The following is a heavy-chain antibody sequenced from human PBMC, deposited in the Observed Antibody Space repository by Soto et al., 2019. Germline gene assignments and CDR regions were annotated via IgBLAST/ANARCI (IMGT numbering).Heavy chain of an antibody. J-gene: IGHJ6*02. D-gene: IGHD3-22*01. CDR1: GGSFSSYD. Sequence: VKVSCKDSGGSFSSYDISWGRQAPGEGLEGMGGIIPIFGTAEYAEKVQGRVTITAGESTRTAYMELSSLRSEDTAVYYCAVTMTNYYYYGMDVWGQGTTVTVSS. CDR2: IIPIFGTA. CDR3: AVTMTNYYYYGMDV. V-gene: IGHV1-69*01.